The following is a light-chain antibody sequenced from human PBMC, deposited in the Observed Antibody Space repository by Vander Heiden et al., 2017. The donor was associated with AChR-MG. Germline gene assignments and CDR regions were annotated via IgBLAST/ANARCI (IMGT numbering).Light chain of an antibody. J-gene: IGKJ4*01. CDR2: AAS. Sequence: DIQLTQSPSFLSASVGDRVTITCRASQGISSFLAWYQHKPGKAPKLLIYAASTLQSGVPSRFSGSGSGTEFTLTISSLQPEDFATYYCQQLNSYPLTFDGGTKVEIK. CDR1: QGISSF. V-gene: IGKV1-9*01. CDR3: QQLNSYPLT.